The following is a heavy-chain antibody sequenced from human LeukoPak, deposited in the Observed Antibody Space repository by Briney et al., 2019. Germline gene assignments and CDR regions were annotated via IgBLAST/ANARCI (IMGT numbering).Heavy chain of an antibody. J-gene: IGHJ4*02. V-gene: IGHV4-34*01. CDR1: GGSFSGYY. CDR3: ARGRRIAARPFDY. D-gene: IGHD6-6*01. CDR2: INHSGST. Sequence: PSETLSLTCAVYGGSFSGYYWSWIRQPPGKGLEWIGEINHSGSTNYNPSLKSRVTTSVDTSKNQFSLKLSSVTAADTAVYYCARGRRIAARPFDYWGQGTLVTVSS.